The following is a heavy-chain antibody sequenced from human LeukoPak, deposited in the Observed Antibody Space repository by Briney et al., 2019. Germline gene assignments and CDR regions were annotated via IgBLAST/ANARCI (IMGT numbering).Heavy chain of an antibody. CDR3: ARPIVVVPLRAFDI. J-gene: IGHJ3*02. CDR2: INHSGST. CDR1: GGSLSGYY. D-gene: IGHD2-21*01. Sequence: SETLSLTCAVYGGSLSGYYWSWIRQPPGKGLEWIGEINHSGSTNYNPSLKSRVTISVDTSKNQFSLKLSSVTAADTAVYYCARPIVVVPLRAFDIWGQGTMVTVSS. V-gene: IGHV4-34*01.